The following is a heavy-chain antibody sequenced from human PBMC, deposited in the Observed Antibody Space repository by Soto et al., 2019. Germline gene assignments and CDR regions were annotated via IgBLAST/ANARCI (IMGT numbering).Heavy chain of an antibody. CDR1: GYTFTMYG. V-gene: IGHV1-18*04. D-gene: IGHD3-22*01. CDR3: AGDDRSGYYWAIDY. J-gene: IGHJ4*02. CDR2: TRADNGDV. Sequence: QAHLVQSRGEVKKPGASVKVSCKASGYTFTMYGLSRVRQAPGQGPEWMGWTRADNGDVRYAEKFRGRLTLTTDTSKDTAYMELRRRRSDDWDVYYCAGDDRSGYYWAIDYWGRGALVTVSS.